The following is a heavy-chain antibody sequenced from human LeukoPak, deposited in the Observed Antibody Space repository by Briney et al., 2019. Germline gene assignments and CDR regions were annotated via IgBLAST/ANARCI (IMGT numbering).Heavy chain of an antibody. D-gene: IGHD3-9*01. CDR1: GYSFTAYY. Sequence: ASVKVSCKASGYSFTAYYMHWVRQAPGQGLEWMGILNPTYDIPIYAQTFEGRVTMTRDMSTSTVYMELTTLTSDDTAVYFCAKDPRNILTGDYDDFDIWGQGTMVIVSS. V-gene: IGHV1-46*01. J-gene: IGHJ3*02. CDR3: AKDPRNILTGDYDDFDI. CDR2: LNPTYDIP.